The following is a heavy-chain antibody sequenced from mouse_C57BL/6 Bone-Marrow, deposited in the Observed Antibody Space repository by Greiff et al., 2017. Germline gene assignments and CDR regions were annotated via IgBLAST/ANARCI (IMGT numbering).Heavy chain of an antibody. CDR2: IYPGSGST. CDR1: GYTFTSYW. Sequence: GASVKMSCKASGYTFTSYWLTWVKQRPGQGLEWIGDIYPGSGSTNYNEKFKSKATLTVDTSSSTAYMQLSSLTSEDSAVYYCGNYYAMDYWGQGTSVTVSS. V-gene: IGHV1-55*01. CDR3: GNYYAMDY. J-gene: IGHJ4*01.